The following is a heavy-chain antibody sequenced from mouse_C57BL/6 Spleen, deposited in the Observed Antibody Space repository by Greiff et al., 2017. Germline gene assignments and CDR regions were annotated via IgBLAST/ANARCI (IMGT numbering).Heavy chain of an antibody. V-gene: IGHV2-2*01. CDR1: GFSLTSYG. J-gene: IGHJ4*01. Sequence: QVQLQQSGPGLVQPSQRLSIPCTVSGFSLTSYGVHWVRQSPGKGLEWLGVIWSGGSTNYNAAFISRLSISKDNSKRQVFFKMNSLQADDTAIYYCAREPLYDYDYAMDYWGQGTSDTVSS. CDR3: AREPLYDYDYAMDY. CDR2: IWSGGST. D-gene: IGHD2-4*01.